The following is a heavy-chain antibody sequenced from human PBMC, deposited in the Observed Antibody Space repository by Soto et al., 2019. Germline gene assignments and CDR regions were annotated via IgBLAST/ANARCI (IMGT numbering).Heavy chain of an antibody. CDR1: GGSISSGGYY. J-gene: IGHJ6*03. Sequence: SETLSLTCTVSGGSISSGGYYWSWIRQHPGKGLEWIGYIYYSGSTYYNPSLKSRVTISVDTSKNQFSLKLSSVTAADTTVYYCARARVSGYEFFYYYYYMDVWGKGTTVTVSS. CDR3: ARARVSGYEFFYYYYYMDV. V-gene: IGHV4-31*03. CDR2: IYYSGST. D-gene: IGHD5-12*01.